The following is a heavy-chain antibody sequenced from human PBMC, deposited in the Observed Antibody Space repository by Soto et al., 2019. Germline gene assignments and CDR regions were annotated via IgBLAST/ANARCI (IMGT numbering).Heavy chain of an antibody. J-gene: IGHJ4*02. Sequence: QVQLVESGGGVVQPGRSLRLSCAASGFTFSSYGMHWVRQAPGKGLEWVAVISYDGSNKYYADSVKGRFTISRDNTKNTLYLQMNSRRAEDTAVYYCAKDFSYCSGGSCYSFDYWGQGTLVTVSS. V-gene: IGHV3-30*18. CDR2: ISYDGSNK. CDR1: GFTFSSYG. CDR3: AKDFSYCSGGSCYSFDY. D-gene: IGHD2-15*01.